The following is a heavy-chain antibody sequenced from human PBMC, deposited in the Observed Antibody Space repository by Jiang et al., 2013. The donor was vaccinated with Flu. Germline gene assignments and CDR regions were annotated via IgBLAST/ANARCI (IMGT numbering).Heavy chain of an antibody. CDR3: ARDLHVNIRAFDI. CDR1: GFNFGDYN. V-gene: IGHV3-11*05. Sequence: VQLVESGGGLVKPGGSLRLSCVASGFNFGDYNMAWIRQAPGKGLEWVAYIDGGSRFTKKXRLCERPTHRLQRQRQELTVSQMDNLRPEDTAVYYCARDLHVNIRAFDIWGQGTMVTVSS. CDR2: IDGGSRFT. D-gene: IGHD2/OR15-2a*01. J-gene: IGHJ3*02.